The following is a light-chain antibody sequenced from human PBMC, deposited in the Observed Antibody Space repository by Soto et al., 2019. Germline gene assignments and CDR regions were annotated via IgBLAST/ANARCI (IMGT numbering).Light chain of an antibody. CDR2: GAS. J-gene: IGKJ1*01. CDR1: QSVSSSY. Sequence: EIVLTQSPGTLSLSPGERATLSCRASQSVSSSYLAWYQHKPGQAPRLLIYGASSRATGIPDRFSGSGSGTDFTLTISGLEPEDFAVYYCQQYGGSWTFGQGTKVEIK. CDR3: QQYGGSWT. V-gene: IGKV3-20*01.